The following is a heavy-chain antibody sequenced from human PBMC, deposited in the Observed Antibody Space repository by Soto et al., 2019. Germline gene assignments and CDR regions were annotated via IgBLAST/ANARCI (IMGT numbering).Heavy chain of an antibody. CDR3: ARGQVVAAQP. Sequence: QLQLQDSGSGLVKPSQTLALTCAVSGGSISSGGYSWSWIRQPPGKGLEWIGYIYHSGSTYYNPSLKSRVTISVDRSKNQFSLTLSSVTAADTAVYYCARGQVVAAQPWGQGTLVTVSS. CDR1: GGSISSGGYS. CDR2: IYHSGST. D-gene: IGHD2-15*01. V-gene: IGHV4-30-2*01. J-gene: IGHJ5*02.